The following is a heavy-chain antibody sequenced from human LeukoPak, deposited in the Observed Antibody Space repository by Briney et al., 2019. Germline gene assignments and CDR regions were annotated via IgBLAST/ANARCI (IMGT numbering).Heavy chain of an antibody. Sequence: PSETLSLTCAVYGGSFSGYYWSWIRQPPGKGLEWIGSIYYSGSTYYNPSLKSRVTISVDTSKNQFSLKLSSVTAADTAVYYCARAVGATTNFDYWGQGTLVTVSS. V-gene: IGHV4-34*01. CDR1: GGSFSGYY. J-gene: IGHJ4*02. CDR3: ARAVGATTNFDY. CDR2: IYYSGST. D-gene: IGHD1-26*01.